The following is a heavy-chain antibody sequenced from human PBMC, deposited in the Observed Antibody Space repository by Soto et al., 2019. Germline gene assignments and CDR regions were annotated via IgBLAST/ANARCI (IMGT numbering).Heavy chain of an antibody. D-gene: IGHD6-13*01. J-gene: IGHJ4*02. Sequence: GGSLRLSCAASGFTFSSYGMHWVRQAPGKGLEWVAVIWYDGSNKYHADSVKGRFTISRDNSKNTLYLQMNSLRAEDTAVYYCARDVTITAAGIDYWGQGTLVTVSS. V-gene: IGHV3-33*01. CDR2: IWYDGSNK. CDR3: ARDVTITAAGIDY. CDR1: GFTFSSYG.